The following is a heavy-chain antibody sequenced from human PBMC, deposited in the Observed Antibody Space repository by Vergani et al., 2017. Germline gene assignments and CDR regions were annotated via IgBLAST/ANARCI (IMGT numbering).Heavy chain of an antibody. CDR3: AARYGDYGGPEVDY. CDR1: GGSISSGSCY. V-gene: IGHV4-61*02. J-gene: IGHJ4*02. CDR2: IYTSGST. Sequence: QVQLQESGPGLVKPSQTLSLTCTVSGGSISSGSCYWSWIRQPAGKGLEWIGRIYTSGSTNYNPSLKSRVTISVDTSKNQFSLKLSSVTAADTAVYYCAARYGDYGGPEVDYWGQGTLVTVSS. D-gene: IGHD4-17*01.